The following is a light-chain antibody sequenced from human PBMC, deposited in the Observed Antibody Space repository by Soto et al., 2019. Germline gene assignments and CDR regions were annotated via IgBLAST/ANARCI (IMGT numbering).Light chain of an antibody. CDR2: GAF. V-gene: IGKV3-20*01. CDR1: QSLPNSY. J-gene: IGKJ4*01. Sequence: EIVLTQSPGTLSLSPGERATLSCRASQSLPNSYLAWYQQKPGQAPRLLIYGAFTRATGVPDRFTGSGSGTDFTLTISRLEPEDFAVFYCQQNGSSPPLTFGGGTKVEIK. CDR3: QQNGSSPPLT.